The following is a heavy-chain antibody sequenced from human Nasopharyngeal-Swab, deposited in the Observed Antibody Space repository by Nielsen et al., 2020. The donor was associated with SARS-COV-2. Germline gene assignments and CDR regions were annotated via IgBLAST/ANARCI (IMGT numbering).Heavy chain of an antibody. CDR3: ARAAKGYCSSTSCYSIPEYYYYYMDV. V-gene: IGHV1-2*04. Sequence: WVRQAPGQGLEWMGWNNPNRGGTNYAQKFQGWVTMTRDTSNSTAYMELSRLRSDDTAVYYCARAAKGYCSSTSCYSIPEYYYYYMDVWGKGTTVTVSS. D-gene: IGHD2-2*01. CDR2: NNPNRGGT. J-gene: IGHJ6*03.